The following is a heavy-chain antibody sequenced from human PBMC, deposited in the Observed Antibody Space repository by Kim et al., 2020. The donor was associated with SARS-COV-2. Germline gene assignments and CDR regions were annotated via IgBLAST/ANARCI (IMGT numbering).Heavy chain of an antibody. D-gene: IGHD2-15*01. CDR2: IIPIFGTA. J-gene: IGHJ4*02. CDR1: GGTFSSYA. Sequence: SVKVSCKASGGTFSSYAISWVRQAPGQGLEWMGGIIPIFGTANYAQKFQGRVTITADESTSTAYMELSSLRSEDTAVYYCASTPWTGHCSGGSCYSVFDYWGQGTLVTVSS. CDR3: ASTPWTGHCSGGSCYSVFDY. V-gene: IGHV1-69*13.